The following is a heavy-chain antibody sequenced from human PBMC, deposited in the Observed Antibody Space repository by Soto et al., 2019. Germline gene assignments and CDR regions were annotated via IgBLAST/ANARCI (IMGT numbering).Heavy chain of an antibody. CDR1: GFTFSSYA. Sequence: PGGSLRLSCAASGFTFSSYAMSWVRQAPGKGLEWVSAISGSGGSTYYADSVKGRFTISRDNSKNTLYLQMNSLRAEDTAVYYCAKVEQLVSRWTAVGAGWFDPWGQGTLVTVSS. CDR2: ISGSGGST. V-gene: IGHV3-23*01. J-gene: IGHJ5*02. CDR3: AKVEQLVSRWTAVGAGWFDP. D-gene: IGHD6-6*01.